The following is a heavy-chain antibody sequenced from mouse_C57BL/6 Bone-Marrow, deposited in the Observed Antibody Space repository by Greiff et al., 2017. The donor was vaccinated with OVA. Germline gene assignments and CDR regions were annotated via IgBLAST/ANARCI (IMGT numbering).Heavy chain of an antibody. V-gene: IGHV1-26*01. CDR3: ARKHGSRRTWFAY. J-gene: IGHJ3*01. CDR2: INPNNGGT. D-gene: IGHD1-1*01. CDR1: GYTFTDYY. Sequence: VQLQQSGPELVKPGASVKISCKASGYTFTDYYMNWVKQSHGKSLEWIGDINPNNGGTSYNQKFKGKATLTVDKSSSTAYMELRSLTSEDSAVYYCARKHGSRRTWFAYWGQGTLVTVSA.